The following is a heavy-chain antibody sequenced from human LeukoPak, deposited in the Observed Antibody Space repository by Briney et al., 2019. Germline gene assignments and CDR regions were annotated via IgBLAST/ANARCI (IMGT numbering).Heavy chain of an antibody. V-gene: IGHV4-31*03. Sequence: SETLSLTCTVSGGSISSGGYYWSWIRQHPGKGLEWIGYIYYSGSTYYNPSLKSRVTISVDTSKNQFSLRLSSVTAADTAVYYCARHTSGYYSSFDYWGQGTLVTVSS. CDR3: ARHTSGYYSSFDY. CDR2: IYYSGST. D-gene: IGHD3-22*01. CDR1: GGSISSGGYY. J-gene: IGHJ4*02.